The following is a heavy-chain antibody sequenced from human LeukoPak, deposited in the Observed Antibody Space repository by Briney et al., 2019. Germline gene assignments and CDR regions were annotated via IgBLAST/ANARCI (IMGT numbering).Heavy chain of an antibody. V-gene: IGHV3-23*01. D-gene: IGHD5-12*01. CDR3: ARLGYSGYDKGLDY. CDR1: QLTFSNYC. J-gene: IGHJ4*02. Sequence: PGGSLRLSCAASQLTFSNYCMTWVRQGPGKGLEWVSAISGSGGSTYYADSVKGRFTISRDNSKNTLYLQMNSLRAEDTAVYYCARLGYSGYDKGLDYWGQGTLVTVSS. CDR2: ISGSGGST.